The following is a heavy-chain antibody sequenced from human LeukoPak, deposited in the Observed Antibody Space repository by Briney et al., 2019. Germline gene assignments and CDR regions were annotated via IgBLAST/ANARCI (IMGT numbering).Heavy chain of an antibody. D-gene: IGHD3-16*01. V-gene: IGHV1-2*02. CDR2: INPNSGGT. J-gene: IGHJ5*02. CDR1: GYTFTGYY. CDR3: ARDPVMITSGGVIMAFNWFDP. Sequence: ASVKVSCKASGYTFTGYYMHWVRQAPGQGLEWMGWINPNSGGTNYAQKFQGRVTMTRGTSISTAYMELSRLRSDDTAVYYCARDPVMITSGGVIMAFNWFDPWGQGTLVTVSS.